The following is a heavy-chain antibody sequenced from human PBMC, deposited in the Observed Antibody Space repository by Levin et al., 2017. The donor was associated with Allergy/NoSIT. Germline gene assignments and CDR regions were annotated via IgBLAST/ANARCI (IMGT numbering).Heavy chain of an antibody. J-gene: IGHJ4*02. CDR2: ISYDGSNK. CDR3: AKSFRGVMRPLNY. Sequence: GGSLRLSCAASGFTFSSYGMHWVRQAPGKGLEWVAVISYDGSNKYYADSVKGRFTISRDNSKNTLYLQMNSLRAEDTAVYYCAKSFRGVMRPLNYWGQGTLVTVSS. CDR1: GFTFSSYG. D-gene: IGHD3-16*01. V-gene: IGHV3-30*18.